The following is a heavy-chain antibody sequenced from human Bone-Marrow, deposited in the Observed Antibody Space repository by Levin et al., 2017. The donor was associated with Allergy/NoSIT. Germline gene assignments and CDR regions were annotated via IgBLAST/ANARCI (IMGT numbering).Heavy chain of an antibody. J-gene: IGHJ4*02. D-gene: IGHD3-3*01. Sequence: EASVKVSCKASGYIFTTYGITWVRQAPGQGLEWMGWISPYNVNTKYAQKFQGRVTMTTDTSTSTAYMELRSLRSDDTAVYYCARADGNVLLRFGDIAPYSFDYWGQGTLVTVSS. V-gene: IGHV1-18*01. CDR2: ISPYNVNT. CDR1: GYIFTTYG. CDR3: ARADGNVLLRFGDIAPYSFDY.